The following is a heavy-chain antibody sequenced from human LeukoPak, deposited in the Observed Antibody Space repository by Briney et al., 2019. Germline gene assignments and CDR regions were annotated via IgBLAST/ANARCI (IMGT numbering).Heavy chain of an antibody. Sequence: PSETLSLTCTVSGGSISSSSYYWGWIRQPPGKGLEWIGSIYYSGSTYYNPSLKSRVTISVDTSKNQFSLKLSSVTAADTAVYYCARLRIYDSRGNDAFDIWGQGTMVTVSS. CDR1: GGSISSSSYY. J-gene: IGHJ3*02. V-gene: IGHV4-39*07. D-gene: IGHD3-22*01. CDR3: ARLRIYDSRGNDAFDI. CDR2: IYYSGST.